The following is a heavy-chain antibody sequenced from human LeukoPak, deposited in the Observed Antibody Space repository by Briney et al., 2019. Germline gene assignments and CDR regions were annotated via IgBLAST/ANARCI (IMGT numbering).Heavy chain of an antibody. CDR1: GGSITSYY. D-gene: IGHD6-13*01. CDR3: ARARWSPYYFDN. V-gene: IGHV4-59*01. J-gene: IGHJ4*02. Sequence: SETLSLTCAVSGGSITSYYWSWIRQSPGKGLEWSGSIFYTGTTNYNPSLKSRVTISVDTSKNQFSLKLRSVATEDTAAYFCARARWSPYYFDNWGQGTLVTVSS. CDR2: IFYTGTT.